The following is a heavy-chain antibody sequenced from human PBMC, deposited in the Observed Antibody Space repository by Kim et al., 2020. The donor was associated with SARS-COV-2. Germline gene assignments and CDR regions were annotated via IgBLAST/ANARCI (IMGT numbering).Heavy chain of an antibody. J-gene: IGHJ4*02. CDR2: IKSKTDGGTT. Sequence: GSLRLSCAASGFTFSNAWMSWVRQAPGKGLEWVGRIKSKTDGGTTDYAAPVKGRFTISRDDSKNTLYLQMNSLKTEDTAVYYCTTGYYYDSSGIGYWGQGTLVTVSS. CDR1: GFTFSNAW. V-gene: IGHV3-15*01. D-gene: IGHD3-22*01. CDR3: TTGYYYDSSGIGY.